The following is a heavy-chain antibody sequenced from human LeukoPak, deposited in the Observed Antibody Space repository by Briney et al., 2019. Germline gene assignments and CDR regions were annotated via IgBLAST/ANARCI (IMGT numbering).Heavy chain of an antibody. V-gene: IGHV4-34*01. CDR3: ARVKRKLWLLPYFDY. CDR2: INHSGST. CDR1: GGSFSGYY. D-gene: IGHD5-18*01. J-gene: IGHJ4*02. Sequence: SETLSLTCAVYGGSFSGYYWSWMRQPPGKGLEWIGEINHSGSTNYNPSLKSRVTISVDTSKNQFSLKLSSVTAADTAVYYCARVKRKLWLLPYFDYWGQGTLVTVSS.